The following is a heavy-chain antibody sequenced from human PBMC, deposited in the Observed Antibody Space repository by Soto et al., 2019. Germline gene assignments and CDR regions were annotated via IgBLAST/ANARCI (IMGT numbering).Heavy chain of an antibody. D-gene: IGHD1-26*01. CDR1: GFTFRSYG. J-gene: IGHJ4*02. V-gene: IGHV3-23*01. CDR3: AKDGSHNFDY. Sequence: PGGSLRLSCAASGFTFRSYGMSWVRQAPGKGLEWVSSISGSGDSTYYADSVKGRFTISRDNSQNTLYLQMNSLRAEDTAVYYCAKDGSHNFDYWGQGTLVTVSS. CDR2: ISGSGDST.